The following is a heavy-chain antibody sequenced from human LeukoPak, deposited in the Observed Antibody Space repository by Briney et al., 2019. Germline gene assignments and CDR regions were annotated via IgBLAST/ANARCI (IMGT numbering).Heavy chain of an antibody. CDR3: VRRETALDY. Sequence: PGRSLRLSCVASGFTFSGYALHWVRQAPGKGLEWVAGLSYDGSNKYYADSVKGRFTISRDNSKNTLYLQMNSLRVEDTAVYYRVRRETALDYWGQGTLVTVSS. CDR1: GFTFSGYA. V-gene: IGHV3-30-3*01. D-gene: IGHD5-18*01. J-gene: IGHJ4*02. CDR2: LSYDGSNK.